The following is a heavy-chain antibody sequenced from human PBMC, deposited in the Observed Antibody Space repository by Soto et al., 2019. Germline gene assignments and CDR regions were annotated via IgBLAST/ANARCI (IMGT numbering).Heavy chain of an antibody. D-gene: IGHD1-26*01. V-gene: IGHV6-1*01. CDR1: GDSVSSNSAA. J-gene: IGHJ5*02. CDR3: ARGRWELQGPQGWLDP. Sequence: QTLSLTCAISGDSVSSNSAAWNWIRQSPSRGLEWLGRTYYRSKWYNDYAVSVKSRITINPDTSKNQFSLQLNSVTPEDTAVYYCARGRWELQGPQGWLDPWGQGTLVTVSS. CDR2: TYYRSKWYN.